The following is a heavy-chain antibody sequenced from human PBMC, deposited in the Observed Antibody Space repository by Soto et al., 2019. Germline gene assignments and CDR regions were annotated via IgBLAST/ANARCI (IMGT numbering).Heavy chain of an antibody. CDR3: ARVRRRDWEMLQMVTYFYYGMDV. V-gene: IGHV3-7*01. CDR2: INQDGSEK. D-gene: IGHD1-26*01. J-gene: IGHJ6*02. CDR1: GFTFTFYW. Sequence: EVQLVGSGGGLVQPRGSLRLSCAVSGFTFTFYWMAWVRQAPGKGLEWVANINQDGSEKYYVDSVKGRFTISRDDDKNSLYLQMNSLGAEDTAVYYCARVRRRDWEMLQMVTYFYYGMDVWGQGTTVTVSS.